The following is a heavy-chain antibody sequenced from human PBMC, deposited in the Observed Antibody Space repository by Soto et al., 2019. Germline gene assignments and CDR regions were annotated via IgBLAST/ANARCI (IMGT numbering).Heavy chain of an antibody. Sequence: PGWSLRLSCEVSGFVFSMYSMSWVRQTPGKGLEWVAKIPQEGVDGHYADSVKGRFTISRDNGKNSLYLQMNNLRAEDTAVYYCARDHLILPAHDFFYGSDVWGRGATVTVSS. J-gene: IGHJ6*02. V-gene: IGHV3-7*03. CDR1: GFVFSMYS. CDR2: IPQEGVDG. CDR3: ARDHLILPAHDFFYGSDV. D-gene: IGHD2-21*02.